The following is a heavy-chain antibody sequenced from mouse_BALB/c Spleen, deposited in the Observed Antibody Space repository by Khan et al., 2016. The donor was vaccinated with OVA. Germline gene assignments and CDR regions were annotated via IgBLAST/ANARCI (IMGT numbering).Heavy chain of an antibody. CDR1: GYSITSNYA. V-gene: IGHV3-2*02. CDR2: ISYSGST. J-gene: IGHJ4*01. D-gene: IGHD1-1*01. Sequence: EVQLQESGPGLVKPSQSLSLTCTVTGYSITSNYAWNWIRQFPGNKLEWMGYISYSGSTNYNPSLKSRISITRDTSTNQFFLQLNSVTTEDTATYYCARGNYYGYAMDYWGQGTSITVSS. CDR3: ARGNYYGYAMDY.